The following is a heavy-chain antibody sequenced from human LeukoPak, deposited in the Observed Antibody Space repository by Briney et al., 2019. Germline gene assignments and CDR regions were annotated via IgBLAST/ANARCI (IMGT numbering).Heavy chain of an antibody. CDR1: GGSISSGGYS. CDR2: IYHSGST. CDR3: ARDSPLTG. V-gene: IGHV4-30-2*01. J-gene: IGHJ4*02. D-gene: IGHD3-9*01. Sequence: SETLSLTCAVSGGSISSGGYSWSWIRQPPGKGLEWIGYIYHSGSTYYNPSLKSRVTISVDRSKNQFSLKLSSVTAADTAVYYCARDSPLTGWGQGTLVTVSS.